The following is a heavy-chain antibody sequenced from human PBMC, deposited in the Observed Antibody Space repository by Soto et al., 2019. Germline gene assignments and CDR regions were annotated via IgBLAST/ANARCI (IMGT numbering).Heavy chain of an antibody. J-gene: IGHJ4*02. CDR1: GLSVSDKY. V-gene: IGHV3-53*02. CDR3: ASEGYAYGLDF. D-gene: IGHD3-10*01. CDR2: TYTGGNS. Sequence: EVQLVQTGGGLIKPGGSLSLSCAASGLSVSDKYMSWVRQAPGKGLEWVSLTYTGGNSYFADFVKGRFIVSRDISKNTLFRHMTRLADEDTAMYYCASEGYAYGLDFWRQGSLVTVSS.